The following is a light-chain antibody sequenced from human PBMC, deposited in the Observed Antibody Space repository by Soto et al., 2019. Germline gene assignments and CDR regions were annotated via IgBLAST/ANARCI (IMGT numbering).Light chain of an antibody. CDR2: QDS. Sequence: SSELTQPPSVSVSPGQTASITCSGDKLGDKYACWYQQKPGQSPVLVIYQDSKRPSGIPERFSGSNSGNTATLTISGTQAMDEADYYCQAWDGFGGGTKLTVL. J-gene: IGLJ3*02. CDR3: QAWDG. V-gene: IGLV3-1*01. CDR1: KLGDKY.